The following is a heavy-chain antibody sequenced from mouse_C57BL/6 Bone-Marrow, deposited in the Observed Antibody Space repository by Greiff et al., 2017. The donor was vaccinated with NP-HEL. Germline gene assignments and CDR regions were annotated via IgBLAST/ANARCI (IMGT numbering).Heavy chain of an antibody. J-gene: IGHJ2*01. CDR1: GYAFTNYL. CDR2: INPGSGGT. Sequence: VQLQQSGAELVRPGTSVKVSCKASGYAFTNYLIEWVKQRPGQGLEWIGVINPGSGGTNYNEKFKGKATLTADKSSSTAYMQLSSLTSEDSAVYFCARSYYYGSPYYFDYWGQGTTLTVSS. V-gene: IGHV1-54*01. D-gene: IGHD1-1*01. CDR3: ARSYYYGSPYYFDY.